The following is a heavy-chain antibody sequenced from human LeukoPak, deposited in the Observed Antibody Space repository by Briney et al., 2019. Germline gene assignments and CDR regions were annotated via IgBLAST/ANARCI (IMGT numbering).Heavy chain of an antibody. CDR2: ISAYNGNT. CDR3: AGDRPSGWPYYFDY. Sequence: ASVKVSCKASGYTFTSYGISWVRQAPGQGLEWMGWISAYNGNTNYAQKLQGRVTMTTDTSTSTAYMELRSLRSDDTAVYYCAGDRPSGWPYYFDYWGQGTLVTVSS. CDR1: GYTFTSYG. D-gene: IGHD6-19*01. J-gene: IGHJ4*02. V-gene: IGHV1-18*01.